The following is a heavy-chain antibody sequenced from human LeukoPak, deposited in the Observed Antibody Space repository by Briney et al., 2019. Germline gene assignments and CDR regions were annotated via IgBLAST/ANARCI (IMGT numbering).Heavy chain of an antibody. CDR3: FTGSAYYYDS. J-gene: IGHJ5*01. CDR1: GFTFSRNA. Sequence: GGALRLSCAASGFTFSRNATHWVRQAPGKGLEWVAVTPPDGSEKYYADSVKGRFTISRDNSKNTVFLQMNSLSTEDTAVYSCFTGSAYYYDSWGQGTLVTVSS. D-gene: IGHD3-22*01. CDR2: TPPDGSEK. V-gene: IGHV3-30*01.